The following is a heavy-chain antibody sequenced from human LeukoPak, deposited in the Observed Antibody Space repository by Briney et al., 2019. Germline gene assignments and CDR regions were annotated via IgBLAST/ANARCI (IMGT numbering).Heavy chain of an antibody. CDR1: GFTFSSYA. D-gene: IGHD1-26*01. V-gene: IGHV3-30-3*01. CDR2: ISYDGSNK. CDR3: ARKTGYSGSYRGDYYYGMDV. Sequence: GGSLRLSCAASGFTFSSYAMHWVRQAPGKGLEWVAVISYDGSNKYYADSVKGRFTISRDNSKNTLRLQMNSLRAEDTAVYYCARKTGYSGSYRGDYYYGMDVWGQGTTVTVSS. J-gene: IGHJ6*02.